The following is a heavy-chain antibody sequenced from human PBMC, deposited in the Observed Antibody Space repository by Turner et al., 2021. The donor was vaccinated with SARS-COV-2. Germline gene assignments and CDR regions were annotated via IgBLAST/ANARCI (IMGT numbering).Heavy chain of an antibody. CDR3: ARRSEGYYGSGSHWFDP. D-gene: IGHD3-10*01. J-gene: IGHJ5*02. V-gene: IGHV4-39*01. CDR1: GGSISSSPYY. CDR2: IYYSGST. Sequence: QLQLQESGPGLVKPSETLSLTCTVSGGSISSSPYYWGWLRQPPGKGLEWIGRIYYSGSTYYNPSLKSRVTISVDTSKNQFSLKLSSVTAADTAVYYCARRSEGYYGSGSHWFDPWGQGTLVTVSS.